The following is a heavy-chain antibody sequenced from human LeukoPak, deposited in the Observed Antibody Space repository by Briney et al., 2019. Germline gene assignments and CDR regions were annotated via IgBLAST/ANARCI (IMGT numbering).Heavy chain of an antibody. V-gene: IGHV4-59*11. D-gene: IGHD3-16*01. CDR1: GGSLSSHY. Sequence: SETLSLTCTVSGGSLSSHYGSGIRQPPGKGLEWVGYIYYSGSTNYNPSLKSRVTISVDTSKNQFSLKLSSVTAADTAVYYCARGDYPINYFDYWGQGTLVTVSS. CDR3: ARGDYPINYFDY. CDR2: IYYSGST. J-gene: IGHJ4*02.